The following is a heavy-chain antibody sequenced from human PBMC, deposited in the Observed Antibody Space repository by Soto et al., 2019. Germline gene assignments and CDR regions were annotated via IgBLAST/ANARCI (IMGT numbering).Heavy chain of an antibody. J-gene: IGHJ4*02. CDR2: MIPISGTT. CDR3: ARGYCSGGSRYRPFDY. V-gene: IGHV1-69*05. Sequence: GASVKVSCKASGGTFSSYAISWVRQAPGQGLEWMGGMIPISGTTGYAQKFQGRVTMTTNASTSTAYMELSSLRSEDTAVYYCARGYCSGGSRYRPFDYWGQGTLVTVSS. CDR1: GGTFSSYA. D-gene: IGHD2-15*01.